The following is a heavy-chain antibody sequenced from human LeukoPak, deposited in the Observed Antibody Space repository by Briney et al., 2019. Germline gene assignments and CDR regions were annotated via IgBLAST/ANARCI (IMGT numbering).Heavy chain of an antibody. Sequence: SETLSLTCTVSGGSISSSSYYWGWIRQPPGKGLEWIGSIYYSGSTYYNPSLKSRVTISVDTSKNQFSLKLSSVTAADTAVYYCARVVPAAMSHHFDYWGQGTLVTVSS. V-gene: IGHV4-39*07. D-gene: IGHD2-2*01. CDR3: ARVVPAAMSHHFDY. CDR1: GGSISSSSYY. J-gene: IGHJ4*02. CDR2: IYYSGST.